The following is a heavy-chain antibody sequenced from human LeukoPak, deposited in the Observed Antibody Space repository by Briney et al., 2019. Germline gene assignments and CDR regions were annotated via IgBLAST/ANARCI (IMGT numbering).Heavy chain of an antibody. CDR1: GFTFDDYS. J-gene: IGHJ3*01. V-gene: IGHV3-9*01. CDR3: AKDFDYGDYVPFDV. Sequence: PGGSLRLSCATSGFTFDDYSMHWVRQAPGKGLEWVSGISWNSGTIDYADSVRGRFTISRDNAKNSLYLQMNSLRAEGTALYYCAKDFDYGDYVPFDVWGQGTVVSVSS. D-gene: IGHD4-17*01. CDR2: ISWNSGTI.